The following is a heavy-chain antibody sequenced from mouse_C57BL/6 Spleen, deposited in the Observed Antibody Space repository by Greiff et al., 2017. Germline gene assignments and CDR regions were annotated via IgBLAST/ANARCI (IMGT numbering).Heavy chain of an antibody. CDR3: AREGANFDY. Sequence: ESGPGLVKPSQSLSLTCSVTGYSITSGYYWNWIRQFPGNKLEWMGYISYDGSNNYNPSLKNRISITRDTSKNQFFLKLNSVTTEDTATYYCAREGANFDYWGQGTTLTVSS. CDR2: ISYDGSN. V-gene: IGHV3-6*01. D-gene: IGHD1-1*01. J-gene: IGHJ2*01. CDR1: GYSITSGYY.